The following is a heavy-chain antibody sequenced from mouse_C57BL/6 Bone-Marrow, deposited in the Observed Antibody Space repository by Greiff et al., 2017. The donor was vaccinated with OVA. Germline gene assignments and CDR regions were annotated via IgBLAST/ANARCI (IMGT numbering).Heavy chain of an antibody. CDR3: ARELGRGDY. Sequence: EVKLVESGGGLVKPGGSLKLSCAASGFTFSSYAMSWVRQTPEKRLEWVATISDGGSYTYYPDNVKGRFTISRDNAKNNLYLQMSHLKSEDTAMYYCARELGRGDYWGQGTSVTVSS. CDR1: GFTFSSYA. CDR2: ISDGGSYT. V-gene: IGHV5-4*01. J-gene: IGHJ4*01. D-gene: IGHD4-1*01.